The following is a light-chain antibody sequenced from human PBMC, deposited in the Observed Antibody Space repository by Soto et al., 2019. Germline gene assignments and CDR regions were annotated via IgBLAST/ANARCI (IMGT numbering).Light chain of an antibody. J-gene: IGLJ2*01. V-gene: IGLV4-69*02. CDR3: QTWGTGIVV. Sequence: QAVLTQSPSASASLGASVKLTCTLSSGHSSYAIAWHQQQPEKGPRYLMKLNSDGSQNKGDGIPDRFSGSSSGAERYLTISSLQSEDEADYYCQTWGTGIVVFGGGTKVTVL. CDR1: SGHSSYA. CDR2: LNSDGSQ.